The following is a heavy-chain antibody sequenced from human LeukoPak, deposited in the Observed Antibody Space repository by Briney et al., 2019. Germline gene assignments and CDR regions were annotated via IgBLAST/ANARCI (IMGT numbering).Heavy chain of an antibody. V-gene: IGHV3-7*01. J-gene: IGHJ3*02. Sequence: GGSLRLSCESSGFTLSSYWMSWVRQDPGKGLEWVANINQDGSEQNYVDSVKGRFTISRDNSKNTLYLQMNSLRAEDTAVYYCANLATVTNRGVFDIWGQGTMVTVSS. CDR2: INQDGSEQ. CDR3: ANLATVTNRGVFDI. CDR1: GFTLSSYW. D-gene: IGHD4-17*01.